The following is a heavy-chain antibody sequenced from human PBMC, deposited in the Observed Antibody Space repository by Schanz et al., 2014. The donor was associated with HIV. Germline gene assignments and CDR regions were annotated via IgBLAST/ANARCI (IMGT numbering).Heavy chain of an antibody. V-gene: IGHV1-2*02. Sequence: QVQLVQSGAEVRDPGASVKVSCRSSGYTFTRYGISWVRQAPGQGLEGMGWINPNSGGADSAQKFQGRVTMTRDTSISTAYLELSRLRSDDTAVYYCAREPNYSGFDSWGHGTLVTVSS. CDR2: INPNSGGA. CDR3: AREPNYSGFDS. CDR1: GYTFTRYG. J-gene: IGHJ5*01. D-gene: IGHD5-12*01.